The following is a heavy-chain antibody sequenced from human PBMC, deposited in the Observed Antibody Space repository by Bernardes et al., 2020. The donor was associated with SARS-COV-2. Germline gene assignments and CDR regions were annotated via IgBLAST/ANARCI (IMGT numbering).Heavy chain of an antibody. CDR1: GFTFSSYG. CDR3: ARDGGWYVYYYYGMDV. D-gene: IGHD6-19*01. J-gene: IGHJ6*02. Sequence: GGSLRLSCAASGFTFSSYGMHWVRQAPGKGLEWVAVIWYDGSNKYYADSVKGRFTISRDNSKNTLYLQMNSLRAEDTAVYYCARDGGWYVYYYYGMDVWGQGTTVTVSS. CDR2: IWYDGSNK. V-gene: IGHV3-33*01.